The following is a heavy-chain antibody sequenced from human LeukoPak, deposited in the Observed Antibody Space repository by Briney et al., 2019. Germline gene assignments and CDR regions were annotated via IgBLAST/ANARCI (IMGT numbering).Heavy chain of an antibody. CDR2: ISAYNGNT. CDR3: AKTVVAATPWFDP. D-gene: IGHD2-15*01. Sequence: ASVKVSCKASGYTFTSYYMHWVRQAPGQGLEWMGWISAYNGNTNYAQKLQGRVTMTTDTSTSTAYMELRSLRSDDTAVYYCAKTVVAATPWFDPWGQGTLVTVSS. V-gene: IGHV1-18*04. CDR1: GYTFTSYY. J-gene: IGHJ5*02.